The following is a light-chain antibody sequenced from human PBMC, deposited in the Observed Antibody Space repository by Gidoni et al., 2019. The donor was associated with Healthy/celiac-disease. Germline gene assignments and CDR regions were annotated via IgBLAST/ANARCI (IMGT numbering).Light chain of an antibody. Sequence: DIVMTQSPLSLPVTPGEPASISCRSSQSLLHSNGYNYLDWYLQKPGQSPQLLIYLGSNRASGVPDRFSGSGSGTDFTLKINRVEAEDVGVYYCMRALQTPGSFGQGTKLEIK. CDR1: QSLLHSNGYNY. J-gene: IGKJ2*04. V-gene: IGKV2-28*01. CDR3: MRALQTPGS. CDR2: LGS.